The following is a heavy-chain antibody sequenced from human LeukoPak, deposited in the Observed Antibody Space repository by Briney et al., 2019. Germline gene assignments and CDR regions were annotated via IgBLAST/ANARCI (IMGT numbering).Heavy chain of an antibody. CDR3: ATSYSSGWYAGYYYYMDV. Sequence: SETLSLTCAVYGGSFSGYYWSWIRQPPEKGLEWIGEINHSGSTNYNPSLKSRVTISVDTSKNQFSLKLSSVTAADTAVYYCATSYSSGWYAGYYYYMDVWGKGTTVTVSS. CDR1: GGSFSGYY. V-gene: IGHV4-34*01. D-gene: IGHD6-19*01. CDR2: INHSGST. J-gene: IGHJ6*03.